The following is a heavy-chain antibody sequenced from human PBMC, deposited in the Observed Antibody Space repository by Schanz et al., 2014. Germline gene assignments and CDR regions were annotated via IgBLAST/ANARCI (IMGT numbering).Heavy chain of an antibody. D-gene: IGHD2-21*01. J-gene: IGHJ3*01. CDR3: TRSTLWSYDV. CDR1: GGSISSGGW. CDR2: IFHSGTT. V-gene: IGHV4-4*02. Sequence: QVQLQESGPGLVKPSGTLSLTCVVSGGSISSGGWWTWARQSTGKVLEWIGEIFHSGTTNYNPSLESRVTISVDKSKNQFSLILSSMTAADTAVYYCTRSTLWSYDVWGRGTMVIVSS.